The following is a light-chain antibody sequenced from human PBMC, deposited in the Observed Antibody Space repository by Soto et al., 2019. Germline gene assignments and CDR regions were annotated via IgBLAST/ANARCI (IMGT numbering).Light chain of an antibody. V-gene: IGKV1-5*01. J-gene: IGKJ1*01. CDR1: ESINSW. CDR2: DAS. CDR3: QQYKTYAWT. Sequence: DIQMTQSPSTLSASVGDRVTITCRASESINSWLAWYQQKPGKAPELLIFDASTLDTGFPSRFSGSGSGTEFTLTLNSLEPGDFATYYCQQYKTYAWTFGQGTKVEIK.